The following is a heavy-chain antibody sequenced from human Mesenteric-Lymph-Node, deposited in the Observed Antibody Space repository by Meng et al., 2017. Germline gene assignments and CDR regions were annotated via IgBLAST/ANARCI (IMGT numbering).Heavy chain of an antibody. D-gene: IGHD6-13*01. CDR3: ARVAAAGNEWFDP. CDR1: GGSYSNISE. CDR2: IYHSGST. V-gene: IGHV4-4*02. Sequence: APGLSTLLDTLSLDCAVLGGSYSNISEWNWVRQPPGKGLDCIGEIYHSGSTNYNPSLKSRVTISVDKSKNQFSLKLSSVTAADTAVYYCARVAAAGNEWFDPWGQGTLVTVSS. J-gene: IGHJ5*02.